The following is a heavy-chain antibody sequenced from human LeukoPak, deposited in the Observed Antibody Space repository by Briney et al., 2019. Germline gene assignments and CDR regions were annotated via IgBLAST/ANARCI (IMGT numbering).Heavy chain of an antibody. CDR3: ATTRRLPLLGFDS. V-gene: IGHV1-8*01. D-gene: IGHD2-15*01. CDR2: VNPNSGNT. CDR1: GWPFSTHD. Sequence: EASVKVTCEASGWPFSTHDINWVRQAAGQGLEWMGWVNPNSGNTGYAQKFQGRVAMTRDTSISTAYMELSSLRSEDTAVYYCATTRRLPLLGFDSWGQGTLVTVSS. J-gene: IGHJ5*01.